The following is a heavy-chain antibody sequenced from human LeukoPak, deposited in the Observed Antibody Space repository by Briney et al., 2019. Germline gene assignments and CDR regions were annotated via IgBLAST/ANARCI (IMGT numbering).Heavy chain of an antibody. J-gene: IGHJ4*02. D-gene: IGHD2-2*01. CDR1: GYTITGYY. V-gene: IGHV1-2*02. CDR3: ARGGSTIVVVPASNLPSDY. CDR2: INPNSGGT. Sequence: ASVKVSCKASGYTITGYYMHWVRQAPGQGLEWKGWINPNSGGTNYAQKFQGRVTMTRDTSISTAFLELSRLRSDDTAVYYCARGGSTIVVVPASNLPSDYWGQGTLVTVSS.